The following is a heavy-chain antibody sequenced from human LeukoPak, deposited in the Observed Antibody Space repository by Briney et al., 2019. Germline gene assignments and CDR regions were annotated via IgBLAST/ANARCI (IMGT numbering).Heavy chain of an antibody. V-gene: IGHV4-39*07. CDR2: IYYSGST. CDR3: ARVALPPTVVAPDY. D-gene: IGHD2-15*01. CDR1: GGSISSCTYS. Sequence: PSETLSLTCSVSGGSISSCTYSWGWIRQPPGKGLEWIGSIYYSGSTYYNPSLKSRVTISVDTSKNQFSLKLSSVTAADTAVYYCARVALPPTVVAPDYWGQGTLVTVSS. J-gene: IGHJ4*02.